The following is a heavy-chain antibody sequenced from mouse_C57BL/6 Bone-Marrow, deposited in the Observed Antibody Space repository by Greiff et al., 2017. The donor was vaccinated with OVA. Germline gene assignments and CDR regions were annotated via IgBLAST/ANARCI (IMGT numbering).Heavy chain of an antibody. Sequence: EVKLVESGGGLVQPGGSMTLSCAASGFTFRAAWMDWFRQSPEKGLEWVSEIRNKANNHATYYAESVKGRFTISRDDSKSRVYLQMNSLRAEDTGIYYCTRRGYYFDYWGQGTTLTVSS. CDR3: TRRGYYFDY. J-gene: IGHJ2*01. CDR2: IRNKANNHAT. V-gene: IGHV6-6*01. CDR1: GFTFRAAW.